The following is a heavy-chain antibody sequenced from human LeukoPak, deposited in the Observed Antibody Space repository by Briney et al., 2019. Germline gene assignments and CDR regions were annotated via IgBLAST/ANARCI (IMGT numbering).Heavy chain of an antibody. V-gene: IGHV3-9*01. D-gene: IGHD3-9*01. J-gene: IGHJ4*02. CDR1: GFAFDDYA. Sequence: GGSLRLSCAASGFAFDDYAMHWVRQAPGKGLEWVSGISWNSGSIVYGDSVKGRFTLSRDNAKNTLFLQMTNLKAEDTAVYYCARSFSFFDWLFGDYRGQGTLVTVSS. CDR3: ARSFSFFDWLFGDY. CDR2: ISWNSGSI.